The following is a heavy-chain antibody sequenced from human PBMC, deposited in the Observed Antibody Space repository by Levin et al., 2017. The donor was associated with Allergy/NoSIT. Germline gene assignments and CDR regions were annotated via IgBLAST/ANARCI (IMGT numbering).Heavy chain of an antibody. Sequence: LSLTCAASGFTFSSYAMSWVRQAPGKGLKWVSAISGSGGTTYYADSVKGRFTISRDNSKNTLYLQVNSLRAEDTAVYYCVRVPVWASRYFDYWGQGTLVTVSS. D-gene: IGHD3-16*01. J-gene: IGHJ4*02. V-gene: IGHV3-23*01. CDR2: ISGSGGTT. CDR3: VRVPVWASRYFDY. CDR1: GFTFSSYA.